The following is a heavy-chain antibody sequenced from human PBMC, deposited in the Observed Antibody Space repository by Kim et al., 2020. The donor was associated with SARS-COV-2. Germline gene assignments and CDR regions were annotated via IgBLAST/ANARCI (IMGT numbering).Heavy chain of an antibody. J-gene: IGHJ4*02. Sequence: SETLSLTCTVSGGSISSGGYYWSWIRQHPGKGLEWIGYIYYSGSTYYNPSLKSRVTISVDTSKNQFSLKLSSVTAADTAVYYCAREIVGATVFDYWGQGTLVTVSS. V-gene: IGHV4-31*03. CDR3: AREIVGATVFDY. D-gene: IGHD1-26*01. CDR1: GGSISSGGYY. CDR2: IYYSGST.